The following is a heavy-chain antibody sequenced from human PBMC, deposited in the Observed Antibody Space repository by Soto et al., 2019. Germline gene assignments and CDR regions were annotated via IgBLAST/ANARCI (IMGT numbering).Heavy chain of an antibody. CDR3: AGGKLRLGELSLFDY. V-gene: IGHV4-61*01. Sequence: PSETLSLTCTVSGGSVSSGSYYWSWIRQPPGKGLEWIGYIYYSGSTNYNPSLKSRVTISVDTSKNQFSLKLSSVTAADTAVYYRAGGKLRLGELSLFDYWGQGTLVTVSS. D-gene: IGHD3-16*02. CDR2: IYYSGST. J-gene: IGHJ4*02. CDR1: GGSVSSGSYY.